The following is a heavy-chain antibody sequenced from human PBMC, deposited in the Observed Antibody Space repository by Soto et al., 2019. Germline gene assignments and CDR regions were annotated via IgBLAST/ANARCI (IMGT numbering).Heavy chain of an antibody. CDR3: AKAKYYDSSGYLYYFDY. Sequence: GSLRLSFPASGFAFGSYAMSWVRQAPGKGLEWVSSISGSGGSTYYADSVKGRFTISRDNSKNTLYLQMNSLRAEDTAVYYCAKAKYYDSSGYLYYFDYWGQGTLVTVSS. D-gene: IGHD3-22*01. J-gene: IGHJ4*02. V-gene: IGHV3-23*01. CDR2: ISGSGGST. CDR1: GFAFGSYA.